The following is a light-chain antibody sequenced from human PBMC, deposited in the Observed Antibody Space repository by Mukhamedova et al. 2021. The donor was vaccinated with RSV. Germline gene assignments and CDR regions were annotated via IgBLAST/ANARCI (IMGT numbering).Light chain of an antibody. CDR3: QQSYNAPIT. V-gene: IGKV1-39*01. J-gene: IGKJ5*01. Sequence: WYQRRVHGKAPNLLIFTTSTLHSGVPSRFSGGRSGTNFTLTISNLQPEHFATYYCQQSYNAPITFGQGTRLEIK. CDR2: TTS.